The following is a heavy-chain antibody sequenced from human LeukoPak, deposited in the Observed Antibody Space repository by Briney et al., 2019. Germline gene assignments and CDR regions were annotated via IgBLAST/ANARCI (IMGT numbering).Heavy chain of an antibody. CDR3: ARAGYYYDSSGYPLLDY. D-gene: IGHD3-22*01. V-gene: IGHV4-59*01. Sequence: SETLSLTCTVSGGSISSYYWSWIRQPPGKGLEWIGYIYYSGSTNYNPSLKSRVTISVDTSKNQFSLKLSSVTAADTAVYYCARAGYYYDSSGYPLLDYWGQGTLVTVSS. CDR1: GGSISSYY. CDR2: IYYSGST. J-gene: IGHJ4*02.